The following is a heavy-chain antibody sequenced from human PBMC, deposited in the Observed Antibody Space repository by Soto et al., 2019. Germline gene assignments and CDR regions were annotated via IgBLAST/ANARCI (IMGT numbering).Heavy chain of an antibody. Sequence: GASVKVSCKASGGTFSSYAISWVRQAPGQGLEWMGGIIPIFGTANYAQKFQGRVTITADESTSTAYMELSSLRSEDTAVYYCARDIPSDSSGYYPDAFDIWGQGTMVTVSS. CDR2: IIPIFGTA. CDR1: GGTFSSYA. D-gene: IGHD3-22*01. V-gene: IGHV1-69*13. J-gene: IGHJ3*02. CDR3: ARDIPSDSSGYYPDAFDI.